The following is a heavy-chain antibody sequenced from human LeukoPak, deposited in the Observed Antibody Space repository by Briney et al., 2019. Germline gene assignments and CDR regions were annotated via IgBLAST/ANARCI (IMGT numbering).Heavy chain of an antibody. CDR3: AKESYDILTGYNEGYFDY. CDR1: GFTFSSYG. J-gene: IGHJ4*02. D-gene: IGHD3-9*01. V-gene: IGHV3-30*18. Sequence: GGSLRLSCAASGFTFSSYGMHWVRQAPGKVLELVAVISYDGSNKYYADSVKGRFTISRDNSKNTLYLQMNSLRAEDTAVYYCAKESYDILTGYNEGYFDYWGQGTLVTVSS. CDR2: ISYDGSNK.